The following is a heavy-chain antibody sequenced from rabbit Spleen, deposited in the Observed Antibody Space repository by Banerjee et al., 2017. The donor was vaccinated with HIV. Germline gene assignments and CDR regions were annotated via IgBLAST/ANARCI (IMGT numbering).Heavy chain of an antibody. CDR3: ARDIAGVIGRNFNL. CDR1: GFSFRNKAG. V-gene: IGHV1S45*01. Sequence: QEQLVESGGGLVRPEGSLKLSCTASGFSFRNKAGMCWVRQAPGKGLQWIACINAVTGKAVYATWAKGRFACYKASPTTVTLQMTSLTVADTAPYFCARDIAGVIGRNFNLWGPGTLVTVS. CDR2: INAVTGKA. J-gene: IGHJ4*01. D-gene: IGHD4-2*01.